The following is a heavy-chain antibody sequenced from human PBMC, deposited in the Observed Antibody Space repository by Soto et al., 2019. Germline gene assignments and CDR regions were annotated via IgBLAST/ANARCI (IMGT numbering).Heavy chain of an antibody. Sequence: GGSLRLSCAASGFTFSSYWMSWVRQAPGKGLEWVANIKQDGSEKYYVDSVKGRFTISRDNAKNSLYLQMNSLRAEDTAVYYCARVNYYYGSGSYAYYYGMDVWGQGTTVTVSS. V-gene: IGHV3-7*01. D-gene: IGHD3-10*01. CDR1: GFTFSSYW. J-gene: IGHJ6*02. CDR3: ARVNYYYGSGSYAYYYGMDV. CDR2: IKQDGSEK.